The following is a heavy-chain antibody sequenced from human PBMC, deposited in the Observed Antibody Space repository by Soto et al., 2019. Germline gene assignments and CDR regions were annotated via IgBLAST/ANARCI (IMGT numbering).Heavy chain of an antibody. V-gene: IGHV4-30-4*01. CDR3: ARSKGRLWFGELTSIDY. CDR1: GGSISSGDYY. Sequence: PSETLSLTCTVSGGSISSGDYYWSWIRQPPGKGLEWIGYIYYSGSTYYNPSLKSRVTISVDTSKNQFSLKLSSVTAADTAVYYCARSKGRLWFGELTSIDYWGQGTLVTVSS. J-gene: IGHJ4*02. CDR2: IYYSGST. D-gene: IGHD3-10*01.